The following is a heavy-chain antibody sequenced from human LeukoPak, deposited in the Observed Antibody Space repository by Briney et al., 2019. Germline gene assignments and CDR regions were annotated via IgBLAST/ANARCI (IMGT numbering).Heavy chain of an antibody. J-gene: IGHJ3*02. CDR2: ISGSGGST. CDR1: GFTFSNYG. CDR3: ARVRGYYYDYSLSPHDAFDI. Sequence: GGSLRLSCAASGFTFSNYGMTWVRQAPGKGLEWVSGISGSGGSTYYADSVKGRFTISRDNSKNTLYLQMNSLRAEDTAVYYCARVRGYYYDYSLSPHDAFDIWGQGTMVTVSS. D-gene: IGHD3-22*01. V-gene: IGHV3-23*01.